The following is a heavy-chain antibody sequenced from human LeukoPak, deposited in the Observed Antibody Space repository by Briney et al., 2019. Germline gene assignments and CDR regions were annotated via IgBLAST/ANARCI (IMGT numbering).Heavy chain of an antibody. CDR1: GGTFSSHA. CDR2: IIPILGIA. V-gene: IGHV1-69*04. Sequence: ASVKVSCKASGGTFSSHAISWIRQVPGQGLEWMGRIIPILGIANYAQKFQGRVTITADKSTSTAYMELSSLRSEDTAVYYCAREGYCSGGSCYGSNADAFDIWGQGTMVTVSS. J-gene: IGHJ3*02. CDR3: AREGYCSGGSCYGSNADAFDI. D-gene: IGHD2-15*01.